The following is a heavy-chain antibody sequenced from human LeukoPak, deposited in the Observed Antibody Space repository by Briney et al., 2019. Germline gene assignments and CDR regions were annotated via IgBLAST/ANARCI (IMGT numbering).Heavy chain of an antibody. CDR3: ARGPRTVTTGFDC. V-gene: IGHV4-34*01. CDR2: INHSGST. J-gene: IGHJ4*02. Sequence: TSETLSLTCAVYGGSFSSYYWSWIRQPPAKGMEWIGEINHSGSTNYNPSLKSRVTISVDTSKNQFSLKLSSVTAADTAVYYCARGPRTVTTGFDCWGQGTLVTVSS. CDR1: GGSFSSYY. D-gene: IGHD4-17*01.